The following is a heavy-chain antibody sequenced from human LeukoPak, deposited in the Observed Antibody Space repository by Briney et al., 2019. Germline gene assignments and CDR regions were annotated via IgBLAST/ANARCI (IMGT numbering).Heavy chain of an antibody. V-gene: IGHV4-59*08. CDR3: ARHGGGSRSYIRY. CDR2: IYYSGST. Sequence: SETLSLTCTVSGGSISSYYWSWIRQPPGKGLEWIGYIYYSGSTNYDPSLKSRVTISVDTSKNQFSLKLSSVTAADTAVYYCARHGGGSRSYIRYWGQGTLVTVSS. J-gene: IGHJ4*02. D-gene: IGHD6-13*01. CDR1: GGSISSYY.